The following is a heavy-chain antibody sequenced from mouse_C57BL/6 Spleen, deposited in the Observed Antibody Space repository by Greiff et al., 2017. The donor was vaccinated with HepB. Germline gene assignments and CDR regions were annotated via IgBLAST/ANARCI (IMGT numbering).Heavy chain of an antibody. V-gene: IGHV1-82*01. CDR2: IYPGDGDT. CDR3: ASGKLGSSYGYFDV. Sequence: VQLQQSGPELVKPGASVKISCKASGYAFSSSWMNWVKQRPGKGLEWIGRIYPGDGDTNYNGKFKGKATLTADKSSSTAYMQLSSLTSEDSAVYFCASGKLGSSYGYFDVWGTGTTVTVSS. CDR1: GYAFSSSW. D-gene: IGHD1-1*01. J-gene: IGHJ1*03.